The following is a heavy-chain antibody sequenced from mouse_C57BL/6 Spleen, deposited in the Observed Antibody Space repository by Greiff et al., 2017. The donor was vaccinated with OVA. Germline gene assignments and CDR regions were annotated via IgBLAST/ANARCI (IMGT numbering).Heavy chain of an antibody. Sequence: EVHLVESGGDLVKPGGSLKLSCAASGFTFSSYGMSWVRQTPDKRLEWVATISSGGSYTYYPDSVKGRFTISRDNAKNTLYLQMSSLKSEDTAMYYCAREASPYDYDGDYYAMDYWGQGTSVTVSS. CDR3: AREASPYDYDGDYYAMDY. D-gene: IGHD2-4*01. CDR2: ISSGGSYT. J-gene: IGHJ4*01. V-gene: IGHV5-6*01. CDR1: GFTFSSYG.